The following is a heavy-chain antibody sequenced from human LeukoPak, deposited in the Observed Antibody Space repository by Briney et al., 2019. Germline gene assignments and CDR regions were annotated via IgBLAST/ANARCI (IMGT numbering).Heavy chain of an antibody. D-gene: IGHD3-9*01. CDR1: GYTFNNYG. CDR3: AKDWHILTGRNCFDP. V-gene: IGHV1-18*01. Sequence: ASVKVSCKASGYTFNNYGISWVRQAPGQGLEWMGWVTSYNGDTNYAQKFQGRVTMSTDTSTSTAYMELKSLRFDDTAIYYCAKDWHILTGRNCFDPWGQGTLVTVSS. CDR2: VTSYNGDT. J-gene: IGHJ5*02.